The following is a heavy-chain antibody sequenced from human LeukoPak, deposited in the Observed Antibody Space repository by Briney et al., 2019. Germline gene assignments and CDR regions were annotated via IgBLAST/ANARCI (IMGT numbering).Heavy chain of an antibody. J-gene: IGHJ6*03. CDR1: GFTVSSNY. V-gene: IGHV3-53*01. Sequence: PGGSLRLSCAASGFTVSSNYMSWVRQAPGKGLEWVSIIYSGGSTFYADSVKGRFTISRDNSKNTLYLQMNSLRAEDTAVYYCAKAGTIFGVENPFYFYYMDVWGKGTTVTVSS. CDR2: IYSGGST. D-gene: IGHD3-3*01. CDR3: AKAGTIFGVENPFYFYYMDV.